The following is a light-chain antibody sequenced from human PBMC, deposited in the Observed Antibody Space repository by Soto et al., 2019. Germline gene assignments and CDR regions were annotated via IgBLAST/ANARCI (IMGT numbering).Light chain of an antibody. CDR3: QHYGTSPT. CDR1: QSVTSSY. Sequence: VVLTQSPGTLSLSPGERATLSCRASQSVTSSYLAWYQQKPGQAPRLLIYTASSRATGIPDRFSGSGSGTDFTLTISRLEPEDFAVYYCQHYGTSPTFGQGTKVEIK. CDR2: TAS. V-gene: IGKV3-20*01. J-gene: IGKJ1*01.